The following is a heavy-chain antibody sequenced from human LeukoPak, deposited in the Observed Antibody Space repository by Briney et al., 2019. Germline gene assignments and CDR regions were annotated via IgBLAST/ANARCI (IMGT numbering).Heavy chain of an antibody. J-gene: IGHJ5*02. CDR1: GFTFSSYS. D-gene: IGHD3-22*01. Sequence: GGSLRLSCAASGFTFSSYSMNWVRRAPGKGLEWVSYISSSSSTIYYADSVKGRFTISRDNSKNTLYLQMNSLRAEDTAVYYCAKEITMIVVVTYNWFDPWGQGTLVTVSS. CDR3: AKEITMIVVVTYNWFDP. V-gene: IGHV3-48*01. CDR2: ISSSSSTI.